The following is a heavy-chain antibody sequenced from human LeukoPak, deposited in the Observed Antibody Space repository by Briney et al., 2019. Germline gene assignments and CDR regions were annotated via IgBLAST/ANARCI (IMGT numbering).Heavy chain of an antibody. Sequence: SVRVSCKASGFTFTISAMQWVRQARGQRLEWIGWIVVGSGNTNYAQKFQERVTITRDMSTSTVYMEVSSLRSEDTAVYYCATHSSSWYNHDAFDIWGQGTMVTVSS. D-gene: IGHD6-13*01. CDR3: ATHSSSWYNHDAFDI. CDR1: GFTFTISA. CDR2: IVVGSGNT. J-gene: IGHJ3*02. V-gene: IGHV1-58*02.